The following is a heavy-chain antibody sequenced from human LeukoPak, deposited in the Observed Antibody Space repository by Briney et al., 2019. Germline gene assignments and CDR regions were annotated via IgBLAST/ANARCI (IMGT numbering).Heavy chain of an antibody. CDR3: ARDHLLGYCSSTSRYTGSYSYYYGMDV. CDR2: ISGNGGST. J-gene: IGHJ6*02. V-gene: IGHV3-23*01. Sequence: GGSLRLSCAASGFTVSSYAMSWVRQPPGKGLEWVSLISGNGGSTYYADSVKGRFTISRDSSKNTLFLQMNSLRAEDTAVYYCARDHLLGYCSSTSRYTGSYSYYYGMDVWGQGTTVTVSS. CDR1: GFTVSSYA. D-gene: IGHD2-2*02.